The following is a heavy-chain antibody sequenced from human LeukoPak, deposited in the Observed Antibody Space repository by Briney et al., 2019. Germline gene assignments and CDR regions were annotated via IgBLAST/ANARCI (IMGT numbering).Heavy chain of an antibody. D-gene: IGHD3-10*01. V-gene: IGHV1-18*01. CDR1: GYTFTNHA. Sequence: ASVKVSCKTSGYTFTNHAIVWVRQAPGQGLEWMGWVSGYNANTNYAQKFQGRVTMTTDTSTSRAYMELRNLRSDDTAVYYCARTSYYYGPNWFDPWGRGTLVTVSS. CDR2: VSGYNANT. J-gene: IGHJ5*02. CDR3: ARTSYYYGPNWFDP.